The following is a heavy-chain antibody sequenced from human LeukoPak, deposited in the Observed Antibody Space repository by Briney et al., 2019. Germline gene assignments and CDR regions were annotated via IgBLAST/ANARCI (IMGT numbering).Heavy chain of an antibody. V-gene: IGHV3-15*07. CDR3: TTEYWGSNY. CDR1: GFSFSSAW. J-gene: IGHJ4*02. Sequence: PGGSLRLSCAGSGFSFSSAWMNWVRQAPGKGLEWVGLIKSNTNGGTTAYAVPVKGRFTISRDDSKSTLYLQMDSLKTEDTGVYYCTTEYWGSNYWGQGTLVTVSS. D-gene: IGHD7-27*01. CDR2: IKSNTNGGTT.